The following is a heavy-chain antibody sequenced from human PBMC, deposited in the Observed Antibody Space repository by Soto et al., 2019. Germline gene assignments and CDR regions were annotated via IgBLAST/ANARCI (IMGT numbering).Heavy chain of an antibody. Sequence: PSQTLSLTCAIFGDSVSSNSAAWNWIRQSPSRGLEWLGRTYYRSKWYNDYAVSVKSRITINPDTSKNQFSLQLNSVTPEDTAVYYCARAYPGYSSRWYPFDYWGQGTLVTVSS. CDR3: ARAYPGYSSRWYPFDY. J-gene: IGHJ4*02. D-gene: IGHD6-13*01. CDR1: GDSVSSNSAA. V-gene: IGHV6-1*01. CDR2: TYYRSKWYN.